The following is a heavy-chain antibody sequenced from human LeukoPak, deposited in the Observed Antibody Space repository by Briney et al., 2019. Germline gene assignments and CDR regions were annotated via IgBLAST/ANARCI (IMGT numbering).Heavy chain of an antibody. Sequence: SETLSLTCAVYGGSFSGYYWSWIRQPPGKGLEWIGEINHSGSTNYNPSLKSRVTISVDTSKNQFSLKLSSVTAADTAVYYCARQTPPRRRHYYGSGSTDAFDIWGQGTMVTVSS. D-gene: IGHD3-10*01. J-gene: IGHJ3*02. V-gene: IGHV4-34*01. CDR2: INHSGST. CDR3: ARQTPPRRRHYYGSGSTDAFDI. CDR1: GGSFSGYY.